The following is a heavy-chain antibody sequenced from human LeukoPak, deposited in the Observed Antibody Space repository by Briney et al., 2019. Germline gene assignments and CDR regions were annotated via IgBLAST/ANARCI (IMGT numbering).Heavy chain of an antibody. CDR3: ARGYSSSWNYFDY. D-gene: IGHD6-13*01. Sequence: PSETLSLTCTVSGGSISSYYWNWVRQPPGKGLEWIGYIYYSGSTNYNPSLESRVTISVDTSKKQFSLKLSSVTAADTAVYYCARGYSSSWNYFDYWGQGTLVTVSS. CDR1: GGSISSYY. J-gene: IGHJ4*02. CDR2: IYYSGST. V-gene: IGHV4-59*01.